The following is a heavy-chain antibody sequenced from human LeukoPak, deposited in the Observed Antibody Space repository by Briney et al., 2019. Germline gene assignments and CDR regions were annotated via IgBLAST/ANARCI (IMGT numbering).Heavy chain of an antibody. J-gene: IGHJ4*02. Sequence: GGSLRLSCAVSGFTFNTYGIHWVRQTPGKGLEWVALISYDGSNKYYADSVKGRFTISRDNSRNTLFLQMSSLRAEDTGVYYCARDMKGYFDHWGQGTQVTVSS. CDR1: GFTFNTYG. V-gene: IGHV3-30*03. D-gene: IGHD3-16*01. CDR3: ARDMKGYFDH. CDR2: ISYDGSNK.